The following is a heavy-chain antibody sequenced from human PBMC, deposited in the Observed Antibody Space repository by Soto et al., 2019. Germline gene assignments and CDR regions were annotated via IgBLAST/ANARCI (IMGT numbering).Heavy chain of an antibody. J-gene: IGHJ5*02. CDR2: IYHCGST. D-gene: IGHD2-2*01. V-gene: IGHV4-30-2*01. CDR1: GGSIISGGHS. Sequence: PSLTMPLTCAPSGGSIISGGHSLICIRQPPWNGLEWIAYIYHCGSTYYNPSRKWRVTMTVVRSKYRFSRKLCSVTYADLAGYYCARVAVGVPAARWGGWFEPLCQGTLVAASS. CDR3: ARVAVGVPAARWGGWFEP.